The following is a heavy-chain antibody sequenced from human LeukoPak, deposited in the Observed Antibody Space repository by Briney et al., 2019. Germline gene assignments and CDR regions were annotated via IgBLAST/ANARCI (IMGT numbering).Heavy chain of an antibody. CDR2: ISPSGSTI. J-gene: IGHJ4*02. V-gene: IGHV3-48*03. Sequence: GGSLRLSCAASGFTFSNYEMNWIRQPPGKGLEWVSYISPSGSTIHYADSVKGRFTISRDNARNSLYLRMNSLRAEDTAVYYCARGWGEGGQGTLVTVSS. D-gene: IGHD3-10*01. CDR1: GFTFSNYE. CDR3: ARGWGE.